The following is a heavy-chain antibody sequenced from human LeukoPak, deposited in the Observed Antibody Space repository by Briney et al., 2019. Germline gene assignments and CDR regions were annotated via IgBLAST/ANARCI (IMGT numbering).Heavy chain of an antibody. V-gene: IGHV3-21*01. CDR1: GFTFSSYS. CDR2: ISRSSSQI. J-gene: IGHJ4*02. D-gene: IGHD1-1*01. CDR3: ARGLED. Sequence: GGSLRLSCAASGFTFSSYSMNWVRQAPGKGLEWVSSISRSSSQIYYADSVKGRFTVSRDNAKNSLFLQMSSLRAEDTAVYYCARGLEDWGQGTLVTVSS.